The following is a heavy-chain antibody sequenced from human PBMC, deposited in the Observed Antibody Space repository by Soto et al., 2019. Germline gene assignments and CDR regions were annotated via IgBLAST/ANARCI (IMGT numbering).Heavy chain of an antibody. D-gene: IGHD4-17*01. CDR1: GYAFTGYY. CDR3: ARDKSLDGDYVLFDP. J-gene: IGHJ5*02. CDR2: INPNSGGT. Sequence: GASVKVSCKASGYAFTGYYMHWVRQAPGQGLEWMGWINPNSGGTNYAQKFQGWATMTRDTSISTAYMELSRLRSDDTAVYYCARDKSLDGDYVLFDPWGQGTLVTVSS. V-gene: IGHV1-2*04.